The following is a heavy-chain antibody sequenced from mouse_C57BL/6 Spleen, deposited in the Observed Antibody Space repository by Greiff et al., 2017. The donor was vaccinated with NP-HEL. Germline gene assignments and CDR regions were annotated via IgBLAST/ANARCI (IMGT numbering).Heavy chain of an antibody. CDR3: ARSDSYDGFFDY. J-gene: IGHJ2*01. CDR2: INPSSGYT. Sequence: VKLQESGADLVKPGASVKLSCKASGYTFTSYWMHWVQQRPGQGLEWIGYINPSSGYTKYNQKFKGQSTLTADKSSSTAYMQLSSLTYEDSAVYYCARSDSYDGFFDYWGQGTTLTVSS. CDR1: GYTFTSYW. V-gene: IGHV1-7*01. D-gene: IGHD2-12*01.